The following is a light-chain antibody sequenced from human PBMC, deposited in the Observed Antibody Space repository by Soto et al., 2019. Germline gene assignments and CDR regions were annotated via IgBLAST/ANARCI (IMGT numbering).Light chain of an antibody. V-gene: IGKV1-5*03. CDR1: QNINTW. CDR3: QQYSSDST. CDR2: RAS. Sequence: IQMTQSPSTLSASVGDRVTITCRASQNINTWLAWYQQKPVKAPRLLIYRASSLENGVPSRFGGRGSGTQFIFTISSLQPDDYATYYCQQYSSDSTFGQGTKLEIK. J-gene: IGKJ1*01.